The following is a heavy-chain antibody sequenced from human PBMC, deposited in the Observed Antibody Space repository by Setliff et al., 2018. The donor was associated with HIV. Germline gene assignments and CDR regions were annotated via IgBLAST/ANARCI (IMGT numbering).Heavy chain of an antibody. CDR3: ARRDTSTGVDP. CDR1: GGSITSHY. CDR2: VSYSESA. V-gene: IGHV4-59*11. D-gene: IGHD7-27*01. J-gene: IGHJ5*02. Sequence: TSETLSLTCTVSGGSITSHYWAWIRQPPGRRLEWIGYVSYSESATYNPSLKSRVTMSLDTSKNQFSLRLSSVTAADTAIYYCARRDTSTGVDPWGQGALVTVSS.